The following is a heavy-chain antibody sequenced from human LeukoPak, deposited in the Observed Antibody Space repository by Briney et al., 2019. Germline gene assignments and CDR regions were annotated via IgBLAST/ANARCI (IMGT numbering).Heavy chain of an antibody. Sequence: ASVKVSCKASGYTFTNYDINWVRQAAGQGLEWMGWMNPNSDDTDYVLKFRGKVTMTRDTSISTAYMELSSLTYEDSAMYYCTRSGFGGGVHFDFWGQGTPVTVSS. CDR3: TRSGFGGGVHFDF. V-gene: IGHV1-8*01. J-gene: IGHJ4*02. D-gene: IGHD3-10*01. CDR1: GYTFTNYD. CDR2: MNPNSDDT.